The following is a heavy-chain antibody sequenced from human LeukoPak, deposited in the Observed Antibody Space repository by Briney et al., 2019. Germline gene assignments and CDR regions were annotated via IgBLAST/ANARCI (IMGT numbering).Heavy chain of an antibody. J-gene: IGHJ4*02. CDR1: GGSVSSTTYY. D-gene: IGHD1-1*01. CDR3: ARIGNYYFDY. CDR2: INYSGST. V-gene: IGHV4-39*07. Sequence: PSETLSLTCTVSGGSVSSTTYYWSWIRQPPGKGLEWIASINYSGSTYYNPSLKSRVTISVDTSENQFSLKLTSVTAADTAVYFCARIGNYYFDYWGQGTLVTVSS.